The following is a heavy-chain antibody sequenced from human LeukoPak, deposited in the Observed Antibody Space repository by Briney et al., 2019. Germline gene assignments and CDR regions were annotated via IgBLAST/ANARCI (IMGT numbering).Heavy chain of an antibody. D-gene: IGHD6-13*01. CDR3: AKDLRGIPAAPADY. CDR2: ISGRGGST. V-gene: IGHV3-23*01. J-gene: IGHJ4*02. Sequence: GGSLRLSCAASGLTFSSSAMRWVRQAPGKGRGWVSAISGRGGSTYYADSVKGPFTISSDNSKNTLYLQMNSLRAEDSVVLCYAKDLRGIPAAPADYWGQGTLVTVSS. CDR1: GLTFSSSA.